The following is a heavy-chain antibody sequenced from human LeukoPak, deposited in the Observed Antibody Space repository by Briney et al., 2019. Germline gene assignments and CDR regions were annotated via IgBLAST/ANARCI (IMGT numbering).Heavy chain of an antibody. D-gene: IGHD1-26*01. V-gene: IGHV3-23*01. Sequence: GGSLRLSCAASGLTFTTSGMSWVRQAPGKGPEWVSSITGSGGNTYYADSAKGRFTISRDNSKNTLYLQMNSLRAEDTAVYYCAKGPVGTFDYWGQGTLVTVSS. CDR2: ITGSGGNT. CDR1: GLTFTTSG. J-gene: IGHJ4*02. CDR3: AKGPVGTFDY.